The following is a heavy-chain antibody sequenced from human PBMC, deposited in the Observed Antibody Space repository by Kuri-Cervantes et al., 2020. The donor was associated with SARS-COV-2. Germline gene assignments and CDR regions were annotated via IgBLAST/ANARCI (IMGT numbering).Heavy chain of an antibody. V-gene: IGHV3-74*01. CDR2: INSDESST. CDR1: GFTFSSYW. D-gene: IGHD1-1*01. J-gene: IGHJ6*02. CDR3: ATLDSMDV. Sequence: GESLKISCAASGFTFSSYWMHWVRQAPGKGLVWVSRINSDESSTSYADSVKGRFTISRDNAKNTLYLQMNSLRAEDTAVYYCATLDSMDVWGQGTTVTVSS.